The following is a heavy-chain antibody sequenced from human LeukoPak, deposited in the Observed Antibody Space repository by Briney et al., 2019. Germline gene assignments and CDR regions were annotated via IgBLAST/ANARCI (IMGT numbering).Heavy chain of an antibody. Sequence: GGSLRLSCAASGFTFDDYAMHWVRQAPGKGLEWVSGISWNSGSIGYADSVKGRFTISRDNAKNSLYLQMNSLRAEDTALYCAKDIYPYSSGWWGLFDYWGQGTLVTVSS. CDR1: GFTFDDYA. V-gene: IGHV3-9*01. D-gene: IGHD6-19*01. CDR2: ISWNSGSI. J-gene: IGHJ4*02. CDR3: AKDIYPYSSGWWGLFDY.